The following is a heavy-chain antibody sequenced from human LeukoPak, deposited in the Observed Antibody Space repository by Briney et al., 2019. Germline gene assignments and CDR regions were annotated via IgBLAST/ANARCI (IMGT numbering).Heavy chain of an antibody. Sequence: PSETLSLTCTVSGGSISSSSYYWGWIRQPPGKGLEWIGSIYNSGSAYYNPSLKSRVIISVDTSKNQFSLKLSSVTAADTAVYYCARRSDRRYFAMDIWGQGTMVTVSS. J-gene: IGHJ3*02. CDR2: IYNSGSA. D-gene: IGHD3-9*01. V-gene: IGHV4-39*07. CDR1: GGSISSSSYY. CDR3: ARRSDRRYFAMDI.